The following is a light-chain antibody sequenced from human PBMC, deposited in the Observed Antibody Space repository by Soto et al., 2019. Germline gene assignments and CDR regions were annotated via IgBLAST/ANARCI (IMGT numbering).Light chain of an antibody. CDR3: QQYDNWYT. CDR2: AAS. J-gene: IGKJ2*01. V-gene: IGKV1-9*01. CDR1: QDISSY. Sequence: IQVTQSPSSLSASVGDRVTITCRASQDISSYLAWYQQKPGKAPTLLIYAASTLQSGVPSRFSGSGFGTDFTLTISSLQAEDSAIYYCQQYDNWYTFGLGTRLEIK.